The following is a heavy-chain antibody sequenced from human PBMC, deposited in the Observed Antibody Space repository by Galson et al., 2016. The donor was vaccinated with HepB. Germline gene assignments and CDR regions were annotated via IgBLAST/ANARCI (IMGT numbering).Heavy chain of an antibody. CDR2: IWYDGSNK. D-gene: IGHD6-6*01. CDR1: GFIFSRNG. Sequence: SLRLSCAASGFIFSRNGMHWVRQAPGKGLEWVAFIWYDGSNKFYADSVKGRFTISRDNSKNTVSLQMNSLRAEDTALYYCARDRQVVDELWVGRYGMAGWGQGTTVTVTS. V-gene: IGHV3-33*01. J-gene: IGHJ6*02. CDR3: ARDRQVVDELWVGRYGMAG.